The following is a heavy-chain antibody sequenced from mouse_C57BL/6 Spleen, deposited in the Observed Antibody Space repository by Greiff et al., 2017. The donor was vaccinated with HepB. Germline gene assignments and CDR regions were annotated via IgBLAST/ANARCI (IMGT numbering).Heavy chain of an antibody. CDR3: AVTAQALFAY. D-gene: IGHD3-2*02. V-gene: IGHV1-55*01. CDR1: GYTFTSYW. J-gene: IGHJ3*01. CDR2: IYPGSGST. Sequence: QVQLQQPGAELVKPGASVKMSCKASGYTFTSYWITWVKQRPGQGLEWIGDIYPGSGSTNYNEKFKSKATLTGDTSSSTAYMQLSSLTSEDSAVYYCAVTAQALFAYWGQGTLVTVSA.